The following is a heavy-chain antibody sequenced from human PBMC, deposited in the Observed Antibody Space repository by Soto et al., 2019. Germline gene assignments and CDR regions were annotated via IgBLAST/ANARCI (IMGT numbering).Heavy chain of an antibody. CDR2: IKSKIDGGKT. Sequence: EVQLVESGGGLVKPGGSLRLSCAASGITFSKAWMNWVRQAPGKGLEWVGRIKSKIDGGKTDYAAPVNGRFTISRDESKNTLYLQMNSLKTEDTSVYYCTTYCSSTSCDSYYYHTMDVWGQGTTVTVSS. V-gene: IGHV3-15*07. J-gene: IGHJ6*02. D-gene: IGHD2-2*01. CDR1: GITFSKAW. CDR3: TTYCSSTSCDSYYYHTMDV.